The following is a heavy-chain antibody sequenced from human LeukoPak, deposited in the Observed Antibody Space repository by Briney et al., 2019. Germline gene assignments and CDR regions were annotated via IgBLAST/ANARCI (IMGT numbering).Heavy chain of an antibody. CDR1: GYSISSGYY. D-gene: IGHD3-22*01. CDR2: IYHSGST. J-gene: IGHJ4*02. CDR3: ASRLRGLLLEEYHYFDY. V-gene: IGHV4-38-2*02. Sequence: KASETLSLTCTVSGYSISSGYYWGWIRQPPGRGLEWIGSIYHSGSTYYNPSLKSRVTISVDTSKNQFPLKLSSVTAADTAVYYCASRLRGLLLEEYHYFDYWGQGTLVTVSS.